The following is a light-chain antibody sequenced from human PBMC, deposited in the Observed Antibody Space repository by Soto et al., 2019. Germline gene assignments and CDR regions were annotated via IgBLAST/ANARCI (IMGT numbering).Light chain of an antibody. J-gene: IGLJ1*01. CDR1: SSDVGGHNY. CDR3: SSYTSSRV. V-gene: IGLV2-14*03. CDR2: DVS. Sequence: QSALTQPASVSGSPGQSITISCPGTSSDVGGHNYVSWYQHHPGKAPKLMIYDVSNRPSGVSNRFSGSKSGNTASLTISGLPAEDEADYYCSSYTSSRVFGTGTKVTVL.